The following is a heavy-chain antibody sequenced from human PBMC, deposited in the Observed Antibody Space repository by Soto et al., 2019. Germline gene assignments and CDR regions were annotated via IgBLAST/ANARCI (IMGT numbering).Heavy chain of an antibody. CDR2: STYTGDTP. Sequence: PGWSLRLSCSASGFAFRDSTMHLVRQAPGRGLEQLGTSTYTGDTPYYADSVKGRFTISRDNSQSTLYLQMSSLRPEDTGVYFCVKDYSHGRFPDYWGKGTLVTVSS. CDR3: VKDYSHGRFPDY. D-gene: IGHD1-26*01. V-gene: IGHV3-64D*06. J-gene: IGHJ4*02. CDR1: GFAFRDST.